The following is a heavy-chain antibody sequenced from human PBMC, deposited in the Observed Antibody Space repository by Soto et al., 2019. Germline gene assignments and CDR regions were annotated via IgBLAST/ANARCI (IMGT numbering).Heavy chain of an antibody. CDR2: IYYSGST. V-gene: IGHV4-59*01. CDR1: GGSISSYY. D-gene: IGHD3-16*01. CDR3: ARVGDRFLDYYYGMDV. Sequence: SETLSLTCTVSGGSISSYYWSWIRQPPGKGLEWIGYIYYSGSTNYNPSLKSRVTISVDTSKNQFSLKLSSVTPADTAVYYCARVGDRFLDYYYGMDVWGQGTTVTVSS. J-gene: IGHJ6*02.